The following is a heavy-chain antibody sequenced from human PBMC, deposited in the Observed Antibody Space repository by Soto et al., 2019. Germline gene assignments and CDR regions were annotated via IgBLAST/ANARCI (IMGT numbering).Heavy chain of an antibody. Sequence: QVQLQESGPGLVKPSETLSLTCTVSGGSIRSYYWGWIRQPPGKGLEWIGSLYNSGTTSYNPSLKSRVTILEDTSNNQLSLKLSSVTAVDTAVYHCVAGGVWLAFEYWGQGTLATVSS. J-gene: IGHJ4*02. V-gene: IGHV4-59*12. CDR2: LYNSGTT. CDR1: GGSIRSYY. CDR3: VAGGVWLAFEY. D-gene: IGHD6-19*01.